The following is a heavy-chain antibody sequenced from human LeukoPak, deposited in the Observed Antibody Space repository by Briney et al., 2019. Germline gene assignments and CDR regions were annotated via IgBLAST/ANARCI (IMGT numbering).Heavy chain of an antibody. J-gene: IGHJ4*02. D-gene: IGHD3-10*02. V-gene: IGHV4-61*01. CDR1: GGSVSSRSYY. Sequence: SETLSLTCTVSGGSVSSRSYYWSWIRQPPGKGLEWIGYIYYSGSTNYNPSLKSRVSISVDTTKNQFSLGLTSVTAADTAVYFCARAIVRGVDLDYWGQGILLTVSS. CDR3: ARAIVRGVDLDY. CDR2: IYYSGST.